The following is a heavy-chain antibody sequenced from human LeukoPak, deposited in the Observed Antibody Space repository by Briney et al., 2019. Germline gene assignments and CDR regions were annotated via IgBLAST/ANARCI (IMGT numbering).Heavy chain of an antibody. V-gene: IGHV1-18*01. Sequence: ASVKVSCKASGYTFTSYGISWVRQAPGQELEWMGWISAYNGNTNYAQKLQGRVTMTTDASTSTADMELRSLRSDDTAVYYCARVPSSTPHYFDGSGFYYNYWGQGTLVTVSS. D-gene: IGHD3-22*01. CDR3: ARVPSSTPHYFDGSGFYYNY. CDR1: GYTFTSYG. CDR2: ISAYNGNT. J-gene: IGHJ4*02.